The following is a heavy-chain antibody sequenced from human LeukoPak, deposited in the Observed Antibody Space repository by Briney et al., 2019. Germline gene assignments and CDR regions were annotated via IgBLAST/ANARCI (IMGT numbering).Heavy chain of an antibody. CDR2: ISSSSYI. D-gene: IGHD6-13*01. Sequence: GSLRLSCAASGFTFSSYSMNWVRQAPGKGLEWVSSISSSSYIYYANSVKGRFTISRDNAKNSLYLQMNSLRAEDTAVYYCARDRSGTMDYWGQGTLVTVSS. CDR1: GFTFSSYS. J-gene: IGHJ4*02. CDR3: ARDRSGTMDY. V-gene: IGHV3-21*01.